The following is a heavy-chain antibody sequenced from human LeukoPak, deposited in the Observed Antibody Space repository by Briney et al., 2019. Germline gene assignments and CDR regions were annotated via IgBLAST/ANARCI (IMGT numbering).Heavy chain of an antibody. CDR1: GFTFSSYS. Sequence: GGSLRLSCAASGFTFSSYSMNWVRQAPGKGLEWVSCISSSSSYIYYADSVKGRFTISRDNAKNSLYLQMNSLRAEDTAVYYCARDTSGQLERLGDLDYWGQGTLVTVSS. D-gene: IGHD1-1*01. CDR2: ISSSSSYI. CDR3: ARDTSGQLERLGDLDY. V-gene: IGHV3-21*01. J-gene: IGHJ4*02.